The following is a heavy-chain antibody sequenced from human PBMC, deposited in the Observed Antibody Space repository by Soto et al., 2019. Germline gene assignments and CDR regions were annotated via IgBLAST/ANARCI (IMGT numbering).Heavy chain of an antibody. J-gene: IGHJ4*02. CDR3: ATLNSFGSDX. Sequence: PGGSLRLSCAASGFTFSNFWMHWVRQAPGKGLVWVSRIYSDGSGPMYAYSVKGRFTISREKAKSTLYLQMNSLRAEETAVYYCATLNSFGSDXWGRGTLLTVSX. D-gene: IGHD5-18*01. CDR1: GFTFSNFW. CDR2: IYSDGSGP. V-gene: IGHV3-74*03.